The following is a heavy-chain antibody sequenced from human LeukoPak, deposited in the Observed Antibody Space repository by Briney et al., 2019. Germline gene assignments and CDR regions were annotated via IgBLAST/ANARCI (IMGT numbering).Heavy chain of an antibody. D-gene: IGHD1-1*01. CDR2: IYYSGST. Sequence: SETLSLTCTVSGGSISSYYWNWIRQPPGKGLEWIGYIYYSGSTNYNPSLKSRVTISVDTSKNQFSLKLSSVTAADTAVYFCAREIRGNYQLAWGQGTLVTVSS. J-gene: IGHJ5*02. CDR1: GGSISSYY. CDR3: AREIRGNYQLA. V-gene: IGHV4-59*01.